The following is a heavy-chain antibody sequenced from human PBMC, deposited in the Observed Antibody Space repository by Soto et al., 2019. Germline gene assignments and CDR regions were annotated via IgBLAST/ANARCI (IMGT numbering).Heavy chain of an antibody. V-gene: IGHV3-23*01. CDR1: GFTFSSYA. CDR3: ARGSKDSYPGSRICDL. CDR2: ISGSGGST. J-gene: IGHJ5*02. D-gene: IGHD3-10*01. Sequence: GGSLRLSCAASGFTFSSYAMSWVRQAPGKGLEWVSAISGSGGSTYYADSVKGRFTISRDNSKNTLYLQMNSLRAEDTAVYYCARGSKDSYPGSRICDLWGRGSLVTVSS.